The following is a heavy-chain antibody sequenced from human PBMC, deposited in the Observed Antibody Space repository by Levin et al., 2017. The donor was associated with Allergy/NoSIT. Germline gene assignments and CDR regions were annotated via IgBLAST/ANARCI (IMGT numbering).Heavy chain of an antibody. J-gene: IGHJ4*02. CDR2: ISSSSSYI. V-gene: IGHV3-21*01. Sequence: GESLKISCAASGFTFSSYSMNWVRQAPGKGLEWVSSISSSSSYIYYADSVKGRFTISRDNAKNSLYLQMNSLRAEDTAVYYCARDDPTAGLDYWGQGTLVTVSS. D-gene: IGHD6-13*01. CDR1: GFTFSSYS. CDR3: ARDDPTAGLDY.